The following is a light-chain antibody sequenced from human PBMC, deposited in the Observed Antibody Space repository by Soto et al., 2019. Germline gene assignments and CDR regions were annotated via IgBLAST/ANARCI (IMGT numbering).Light chain of an antibody. Sequence: EIVLTQSPDTLSLSPGERATLSCRASQTVSNNYLAWYLQKPGQAPKVLIHAASGRTTGIPDRFRGSGSGTDFTLTITRLEPEDFAVYYCQLYGSSPWTFGQGTKVEIK. J-gene: IGKJ1*01. CDR2: AAS. V-gene: IGKV3-20*01. CDR1: QTVSNNY. CDR3: QLYGSSPWT.